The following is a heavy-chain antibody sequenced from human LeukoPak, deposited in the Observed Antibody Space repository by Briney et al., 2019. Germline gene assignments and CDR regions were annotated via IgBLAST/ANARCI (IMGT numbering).Heavy chain of an antibody. CDR2: MYYSGNT. V-gene: IGHV4-61*08. Sequence: SETLSLTCTVSGGSISSGGYYGSWIRQPPGKGLEWIGYMYYSGNTNYNPSLKSRLTASLDTSKNQFSLKLSSVTAADTAVYYCARGKYYFDYWGQGTLVTVSS. CDR1: GGSISSGGYY. CDR3: ARGKYYFDY. J-gene: IGHJ4*02.